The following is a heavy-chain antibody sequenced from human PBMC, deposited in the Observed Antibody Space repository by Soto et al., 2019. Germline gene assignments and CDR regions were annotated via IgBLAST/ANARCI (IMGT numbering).Heavy chain of an antibody. J-gene: IGHJ4*02. Sequence: ETLSLTCTVSVGSISSSSYYWGWILQPPGKGLEWIGSIYYSGSTYYNPSLKSRVTISVDTSKNQFSLKLSSVTAADTAVYYCARRSVRGDLLFDYWGQGTLVTVSS. CDR1: VGSISSSSYY. D-gene: IGHD3-10*01. CDR3: ARRSVRGDLLFDY. CDR2: IYYSGST. V-gene: IGHV4-39*01.